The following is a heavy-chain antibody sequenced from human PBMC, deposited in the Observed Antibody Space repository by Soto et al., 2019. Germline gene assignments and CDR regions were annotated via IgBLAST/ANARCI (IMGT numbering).Heavy chain of an antibody. CDR2: ISYDGSNK. V-gene: IGHV3-30*18. D-gene: IGHD6-19*01. Sequence: GGSLRLSCAASGGTFSSYGMRWVRQAPGKGLEWVAVISYDGSNKYYADSVKGRFTISRDNSKNTLYLQMNSLRAEDTAVYYCAKDLTVAGNLYYYYGMDVWGQGTTVTVSS. CDR1: GGTFSSYG. CDR3: AKDLTVAGNLYYYYGMDV. J-gene: IGHJ6*02.